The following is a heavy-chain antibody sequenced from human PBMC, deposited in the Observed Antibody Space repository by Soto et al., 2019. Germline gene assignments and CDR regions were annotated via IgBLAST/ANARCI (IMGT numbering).Heavy chain of an antibody. Sequence: GGSLRLSCAASGFTFSSYAMSWVRQAPGKGLEWVSAISGSGGSTYYADSVKGRFTISRDNSKNTLYLQMNSLRAEDTAVYYCAKVLRIVGATAENDYYYYGMDVWGQGTTVTVSS. J-gene: IGHJ6*02. V-gene: IGHV3-23*01. CDR2: ISGSGGST. CDR3: AKVLRIVGATAENDYYYYGMDV. D-gene: IGHD1-26*01. CDR1: GFTFSSYA.